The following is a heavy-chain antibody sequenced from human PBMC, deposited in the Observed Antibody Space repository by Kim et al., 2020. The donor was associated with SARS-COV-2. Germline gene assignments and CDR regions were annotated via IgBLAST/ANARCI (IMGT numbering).Heavy chain of an antibody. J-gene: IGHJ2*01. V-gene: IGHV3-15*01. CDR3: TTDIDGSRDWYFDL. CDR2: IKSKTDGGTT. D-gene: IGHD1-26*01. CDR1: GFTFSNAW. Sequence: GGSLRLSCAASGFTFSNAWMSWVRQAPGKGLEWVGRIKSKTDGGTTDYAAPVKGRFTISRDDSKNTLYLQMNSLKTEDTAVYYCTTDIDGSRDWYFDLWGRGTLVTVSS.